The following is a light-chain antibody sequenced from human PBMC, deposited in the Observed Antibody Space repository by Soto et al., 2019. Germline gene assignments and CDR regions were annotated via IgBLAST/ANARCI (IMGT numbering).Light chain of an antibody. V-gene: IGKV3-20*01. Sequence: DIVLTQSPDTLSLPPGERATLSCRASHSVSRTYLAWYQQKPGQAPRLLIYGASDRATGTPDRFSGSGSGTDFTLTISRLEPEDSAVYYCQQFDDSVTFGQGTRLEIK. J-gene: IGKJ5*01. CDR1: HSVSRTY. CDR2: GAS. CDR3: QQFDDSVT.